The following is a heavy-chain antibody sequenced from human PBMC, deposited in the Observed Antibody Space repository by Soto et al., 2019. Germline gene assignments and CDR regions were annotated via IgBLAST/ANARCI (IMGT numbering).Heavy chain of an antibody. CDR2: IYYSGST. Sequence: PSETLSLTCTVSGGSISSGDYYWSWIRQPPGKGLEWIGYIYYSGSTYYNPSLKSRVTISVDTSKNQFSLKLSSVTAADTAVYYCARELQTGEVDYWGQGTLVTVSS. J-gene: IGHJ4*02. V-gene: IGHV4-30-4*01. D-gene: IGHD7-27*01. CDR3: ARELQTGEVDY. CDR1: GGSISSGDYY.